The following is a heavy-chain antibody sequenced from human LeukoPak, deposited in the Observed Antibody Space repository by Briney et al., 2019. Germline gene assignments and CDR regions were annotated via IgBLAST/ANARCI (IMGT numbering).Heavy chain of an antibody. Sequence: ASVEVSCKASGYTFTGYYMHWVRQAPGKGLEWMGWINPNSSGTNYAQTVQGRVTMTRDTSISTAYMELSRLRSDDTAVYYCARGLYSSSWYRDYFDYWGQGTLVTVSS. V-gene: IGHV1-2*02. CDR1: GYTFTGYY. CDR3: ARGLYSSSWYRDYFDY. D-gene: IGHD6-13*01. CDR2: INPNSSGT. J-gene: IGHJ4*02.